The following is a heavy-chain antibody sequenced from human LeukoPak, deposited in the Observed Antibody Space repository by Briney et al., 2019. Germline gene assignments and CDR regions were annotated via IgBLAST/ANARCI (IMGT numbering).Heavy chain of an antibody. CDR2: INSDGSST. CDR3: ARAANIDPKDSMVVKVYYYYYMDV. Sequence: PGGSLRLSCAASGFTFSSYWMHWVRQAPGKGLVWVSRINSDGSSTSYADSVKGRFTISRDNAKNKLYLQMNSLRAEDTAVYYCARAANIDPKDSMVVKVYYYYYMDVWGKGTTVTVSS. J-gene: IGHJ6*03. D-gene: IGHD4-23*01. V-gene: IGHV3-74*01. CDR1: GFTFSSYW.